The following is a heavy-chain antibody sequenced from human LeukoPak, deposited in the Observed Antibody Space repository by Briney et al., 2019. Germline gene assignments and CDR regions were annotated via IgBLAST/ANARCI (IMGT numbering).Heavy chain of an antibody. V-gene: IGHV4-34*01. D-gene: IGHD1-26*01. CDR1: GGSFSGYY. Sequence: SETLSLTCAVYGGSFSGYYWSWIRQPPGKGLEWIGEINFSGGTNFNPSLKSRVTISVDTSNNQFSLKLSSVTAADTAVYYCARVSIVGATTNYYYYMDVWGKGTTVTISS. CDR2: INFSGGT. CDR3: ARVSIVGATTNYYYYMDV. J-gene: IGHJ6*03.